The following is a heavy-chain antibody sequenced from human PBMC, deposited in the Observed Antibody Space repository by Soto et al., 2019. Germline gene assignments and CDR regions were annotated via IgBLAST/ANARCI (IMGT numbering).Heavy chain of an antibody. D-gene: IGHD6-19*01. CDR3: ARGLEGTVTGLGAFGI. CDR1: GGSIRTDNFY. J-gene: IGHJ3*02. V-gene: IGHV4-31*03. Sequence: QVQLQESGQGLVKPSQTLSLTCTVSGGSIRTDNFYWSYLRQHPGKGLEWIGYISYSGYTYYHPCMESRVIISVDPSNNQFSLILNSVPAADTAVYYCARGLEGTVTGLGAFGIWGRGTLVTVSS. CDR2: ISYSGYT.